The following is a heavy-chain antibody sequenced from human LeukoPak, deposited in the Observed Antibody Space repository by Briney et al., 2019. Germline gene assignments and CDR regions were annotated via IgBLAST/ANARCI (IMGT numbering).Heavy chain of an antibody. CDR2: IFNSGSS. V-gene: IGHV4-61*01. D-gene: IGHD3-16*01. CDR1: WGSVSSERYH. CDR3: ARGVGGVREGFDI. Sequence: SETLSLTFTVSWGSVSSERYHWGWIRQPPGKGLEWIAYIFNSGSSNYNPSLKSRVTISVDTSKNQFSLKLNSVTAADTAQYHCARGVGGVREGFDIWGQGTMVTVSS. J-gene: IGHJ3*02.